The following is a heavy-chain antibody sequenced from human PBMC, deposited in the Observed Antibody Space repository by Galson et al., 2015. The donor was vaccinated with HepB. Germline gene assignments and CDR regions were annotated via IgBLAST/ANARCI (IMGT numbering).Heavy chain of an antibody. D-gene: IGHD3-10*01. Sequence: SVKVSCKASGYTFTSYGISWVRQAPGQGLEWMGWISAYNGNTNYAQKLQGRVTMTTDTSTSTAYMELRSLRSDDTAVYYCARARGVVYGSGSFFYWFDPWGQGTLVTVSS. CDR1: GYTFTSYG. CDR2: ISAYNGNT. CDR3: ARARGVVYGSGSFFYWFDP. J-gene: IGHJ5*02. V-gene: IGHV1-18*01.